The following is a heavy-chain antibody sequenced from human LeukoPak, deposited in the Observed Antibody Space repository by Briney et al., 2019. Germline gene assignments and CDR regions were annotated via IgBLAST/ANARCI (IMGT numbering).Heavy chain of an antibody. CDR1: GFTFSSYS. CDR2: ISSSSSYI. J-gene: IGHJ4*02. V-gene: IGHV3-21*01. CDR3: AREISSTSPRGDY. D-gene: IGHD2-2*01. Sequence: GGSLRLSCAASGFTFSSYSMNRVRQAPGKGLEWVSSISSSSSYIYYADSVKGRFTISRDNAKNSLYLQMNSLRAEDTAVYYCAREISSTSPRGDYWGQGTLVTVSS.